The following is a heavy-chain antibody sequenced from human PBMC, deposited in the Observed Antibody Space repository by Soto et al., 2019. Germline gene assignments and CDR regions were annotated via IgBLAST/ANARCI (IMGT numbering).Heavy chain of an antibody. J-gene: IGHJ6*02. D-gene: IGHD3-10*01. CDR2: IRSKAYGGTT. CDR3: TRWFGDPPRVDV. V-gene: IGHV3-49*03. Sequence: GGSLRLSCTASGFTFGDYAMSWFSQAPGKGLEWVGFIRSKAYGGTTEYAASVKGRFTISRDDSKSIAYLQMNSLKTEDTAVYYCTRWFGDPPRVDVWGQGTTVTV. CDR1: GFTFGDYA.